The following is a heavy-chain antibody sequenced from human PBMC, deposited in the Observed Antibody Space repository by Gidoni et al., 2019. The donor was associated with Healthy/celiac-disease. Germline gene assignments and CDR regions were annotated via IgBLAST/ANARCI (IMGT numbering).Heavy chain of an antibody. CDR1: GGSISSSSYY. CDR2: IYYSGST. D-gene: IGHD2-2*01. J-gene: IGHJ5*02. Sequence: QLQLQESGPGLVKPSEPLSLTCTVSGGSISSSSYYWGWIRQPPGKGLEWIGSIYYSGSTYYNPSLKSRVTISVDTSKNQFSLKLSSVTAADTAVYYCARQRTDIVVVPAAIGWFDPWGQGTLVTVSS. CDR3: ARQRTDIVVVPAAIGWFDP. V-gene: IGHV4-39*01.